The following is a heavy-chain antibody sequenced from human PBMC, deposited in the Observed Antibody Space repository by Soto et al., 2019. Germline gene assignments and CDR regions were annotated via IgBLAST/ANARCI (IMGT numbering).Heavy chain of an antibody. D-gene: IGHD1-26*01. CDR2: IVVGSGNT. Sequence: GASVKVSCKASGFTFTSSAVQWVRQARGQRLEWIGWIVVGSGNTNYAQKFQERVTITRDMSTSTAYMELSSLSPDDTAVYYCGRGRSGQIVVFYWGQGTPVTVSS. CDR3: GRGRSGQIVVFY. J-gene: IGHJ4*02. CDR1: GFTFTSSA. V-gene: IGHV1-58*01.